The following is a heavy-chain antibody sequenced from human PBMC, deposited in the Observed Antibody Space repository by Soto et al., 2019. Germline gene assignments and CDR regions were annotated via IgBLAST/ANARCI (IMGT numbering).Heavy chain of an antibody. CDR1: GGSFSGYY. V-gene: IGHV4-34*01. CDR3: ARGGVVVVAAIPDLPSADFDY. Sequence: SETLSLTCAVYGGSFSGYYWSWIRQPPGKGLEWIGEINHSGSTNYNPSLKSRVTISVDTSKNQFSLKLSSVTAADTAVYYCARGGVVVVAAIPDLPSADFDYWGQGTLVTVSS. J-gene: IGHJ4*02. CDR2: INHSGST. D-gene: IGHD2-15*01.